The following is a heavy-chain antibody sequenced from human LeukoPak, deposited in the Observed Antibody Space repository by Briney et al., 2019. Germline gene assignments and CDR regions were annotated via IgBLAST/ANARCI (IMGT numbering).Heavy chain of an antibody. V-gene: IGHV3-21*01. J-gene: IGHJ4*02. CDR3: ARDAVGTVDY. CDR2: ISSSSSYI. Sequence: GGSLRLSCAASGFTFSSYSMNWVRQAPGKGLEWVSSISSSSSYIYYADSVKGRFTISRDNAKNSVYLQMNSLRAEDTAVYYCARDAVGTVDYWGQGTLVTVSS. CDR1: GFTFSSYS. D-gene: IGHD4-17*01.